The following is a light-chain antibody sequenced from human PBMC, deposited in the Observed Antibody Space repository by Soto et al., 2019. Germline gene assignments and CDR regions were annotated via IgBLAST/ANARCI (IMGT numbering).Light chain of an antibody. Sequence: EIVLTQSPGTLSLSPGERATLSYRTSQTVASPYLAWYQQRVGQAPRLLIYGTSTRATGIPDRFSGSGSGTDFTLTISRLEPEDSAVYYCQQYDNSVYTFGQGTKLEIK. CDR3: QQYDNSVYT. CDR1: QTVASPY. V-gene: IGKV3-20*01. J-gene: IGKJ2*01. CDR2: GTS.